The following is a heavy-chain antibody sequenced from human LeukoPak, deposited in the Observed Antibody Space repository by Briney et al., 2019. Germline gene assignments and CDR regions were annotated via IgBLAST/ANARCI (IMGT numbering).Heavy chain of an antibody. CDR1: GHTFTSYD. J-gene: IGHJ4*02. D-gene: IGHD6-19*01. CDR3: ARDGSGWFGDQEDY. V-gene: IGHV1-8*01. CDR2: MNPNSGNT. Sequence: ASVKVSCKASGHTFTSYDINWVRQATGQGLEWMGWMNPNSGNTGYAQKFQGRVTMTRNTSISTAYMELSSLRSEDTAVYYCARDGSGWFGDQEDYWGQGTLVTVSS.